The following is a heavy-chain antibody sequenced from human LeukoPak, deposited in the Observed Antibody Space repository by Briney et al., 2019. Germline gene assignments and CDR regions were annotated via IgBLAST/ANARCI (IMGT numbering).Heavy chain of an antibody. V-gene: IGHV3-23*01. Sequence: GGSLRLSCVASGFTFTSDAMNWVRQAPGKGLEWVSSTVSRGTTQYADSVKGRFTISRDNAKNSLYLQMNSLRAEDTALYYCTKDVTPGGADVWGRGTTVTVSS. CDR3: TKDVTPGGADV. CDR2: TVSRGTT. D-gene: IGHD2-15*01. J-gene: IGHJ6*02. CDR1: GFTFTSDA.